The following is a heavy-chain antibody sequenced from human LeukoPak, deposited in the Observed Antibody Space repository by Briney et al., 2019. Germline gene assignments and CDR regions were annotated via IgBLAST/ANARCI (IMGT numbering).Heavy chain of an antibody. J-gene: IGHJ4*02. CDR3: EWAHFDS. V-gene: IGHV3-7*04. CDR1: GFTFSSYV. Sequence: GGSLRSCCAASGFTFSSYVMSWGRQAPGKGLEWVANIKQDGSEKYYVDSVKGRFTISRDNAKNSLYLQMNSLRAEDTAVYYCEWAHFDSWGQGTLVTVSS. CDR2: IKQDGSEK.